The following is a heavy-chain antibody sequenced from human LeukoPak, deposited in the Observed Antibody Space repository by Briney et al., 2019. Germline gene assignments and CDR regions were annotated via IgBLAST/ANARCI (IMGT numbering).Heavy chain of an antibody. CDR2: ISSSSTYI. CDR1: GFTFSSYS. D-gene: IGHD6-19*01. V-gene: IGHV3-21*01. Sequence: GGSLRLSCAASGFTFSSYSMNRVRQAPGKGLEWVSYISSSSTYIYYADSVKGRFTISRDNAKNSVYLQMNSLRAEDTAVYYCAREEAVAGLDYWGQGTLVTVSS. CDR3: AREEAVAGLDY. J-gene: IGHJ4*02.